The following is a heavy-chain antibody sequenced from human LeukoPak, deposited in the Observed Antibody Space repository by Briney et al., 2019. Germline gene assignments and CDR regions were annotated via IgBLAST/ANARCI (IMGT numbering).Heavy chain of an antibody. Sequence: ASVKVSCKASGYTFTSYDINWVRQATGRGLEWMGWMNPNSGNTGYAQKFQGRVTMTRNTSISTAYMELSSLRSEDTAVYYCARVTVDIVATTLRDYYYGMDVWGQGTTVTVSS. CDR2: MNPNSGNT. CDR1: GYTFTSYD. D-gene: IGHD5-12*01. CDR3: ARVTVDIVATTLRDYYYGMDV. J-gene: IGHJ6*02. V-gene: IGHV1-8*01.